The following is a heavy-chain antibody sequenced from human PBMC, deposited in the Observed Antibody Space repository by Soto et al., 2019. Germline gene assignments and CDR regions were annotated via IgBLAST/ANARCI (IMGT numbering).Heavy chain of an antibody. J-gene: IGHJ4*02. CDR1: GFTFSYYG. Sequence: QVQLVESGGGVVQPGKSLRLSCAAFGFTFSYYGMHWVRQAPGKGLEWVALISNAGSNKYYADSLKGRFTISRDNSKKTLYLQRNSPTAEDTAVYYCAKDQDCGGTSGQCWERGYWGQGTVVIVSS. CDR2: ISNAGSNK. V-gene: IGHV3-30*18. D-gene: IGHD2-2*01. CDR3: AKDQDCGGTSGQCWERGY.